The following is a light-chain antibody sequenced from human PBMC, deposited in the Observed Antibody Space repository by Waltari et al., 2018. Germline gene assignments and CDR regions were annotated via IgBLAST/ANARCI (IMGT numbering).Light chain of an antibody. CDR3: SSYASSSSVV. V-gene: IGLV2-14*03. CDR2: GVS. J-gene: IGLJ2*01. CDR1: TSDDLGGYRY. Sequence: QSALTQPASVSGSPGQSITISCTGPTSDDLGGYRYLSWYQQHPGKAPKLIIYGVSNRPSGVSTRFSGSRSGNTASLTISGLQAEDEADYYCSSYASSSSVVFGGGTKLTVL.